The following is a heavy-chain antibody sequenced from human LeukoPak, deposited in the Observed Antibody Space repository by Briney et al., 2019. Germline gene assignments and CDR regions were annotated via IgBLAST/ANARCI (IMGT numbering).Heavy chain of an antibody. CDR3: ARDSKKYCSSTSCQYFDY. CDR2: IWYDGSNK. D-gene: IGHD2-2*01. V-gene: IGHV3-33*01. CDR1: GFTFSSYG. J-gene: IGHJ4*02. Sequence: GGSLSLSCAASGFTFSSYGMHWVRQAPGKGLEWVAVIWYDGSNKYYADSVKGRFTISRDNSKNTLYLQMNSLRAEDTAVYYCARDSKKYCSSTSCQYFDYWGQGTLVTVSS.